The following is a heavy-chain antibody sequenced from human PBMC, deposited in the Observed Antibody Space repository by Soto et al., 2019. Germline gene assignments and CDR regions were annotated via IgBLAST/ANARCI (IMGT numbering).Heavy chain of an antibody. CDR2: SSNSGTFA. CDR3: ARSGDNYNLLDY. J-gene: IGHJ4*02. CDR1: GFTFNEYY. Sequence: VGSLRLSCAASGFTFNEYYMSWIRQAPGKGLEWISYSSNSGTFARYADSVKGRFSISRDNAKNSLYLQINSLRGDDTAIYYCARSGDNYNLLDYWGQGTPVTVSS. V-gene: IGHV3-11*06. D-gene: IGHD1-1*01.